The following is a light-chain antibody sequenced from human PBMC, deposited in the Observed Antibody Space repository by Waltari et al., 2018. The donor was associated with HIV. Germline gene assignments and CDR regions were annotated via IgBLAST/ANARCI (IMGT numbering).Light chain of an antibody. J-gene: IGLJ1*01. Sequence: QPALTQPASVSGSPGQSITISCAGTSRDVGGYDYVSWYQDHPGKAPKLIIFDVNKRPSRVSNRFAGSKSGNTASLTIAGLQAEDEADYYCCSYGGSGTSVFGSGTKVTVL. CDR1: SRDVGGYDY. CDR2: DVN. V-gene: IGLV2-23*02. CDR3: CSYGGSGTSV.